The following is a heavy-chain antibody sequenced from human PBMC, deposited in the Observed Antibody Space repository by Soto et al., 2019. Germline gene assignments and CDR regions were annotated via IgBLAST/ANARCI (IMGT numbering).Heavy chain of an antibody. D-gene: IGHD3-3*01. CDR3: ARDNRDFWGGYWPQNYYGMDV. CDR1: GFTFSSYS. Sequence: PVGSLRLSCAASGFTFSSYSMNWVRHAPGKGLEWVSSISSSSSYIYYADSVKGRFTISRDNAKNSLYLQMNSLRAEDTVVYYCARDNRDFWGGYWPQNYYGMDVWGQGTMVTVSS. V-gene: IGHV3-21*01. J-gene: IGHJ6*02. CDR2: ISSSSSYI.